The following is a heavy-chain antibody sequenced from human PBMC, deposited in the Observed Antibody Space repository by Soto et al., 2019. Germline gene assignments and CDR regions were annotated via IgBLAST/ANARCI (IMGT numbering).Heavy chain of an antibody. D-gene: IGHD2-2*01. CDR3: ARLPFVVVPAAMGDDI. CDR1: GYSFTSYW. Sequence: PGESLKISCKGSGYSFTSYWIGWVRQMPGKGLEWMGIIYPGDSDTRYSPSFQGQVTISADKSISTAYLQWSSLKASDTAMYYCARLPFVVVPAAMGDDIWGQGKMVTGSS. CDR2: IYPGDSDT. V-gene: IGHV5-51*01. J-gene: IGHJ3*02.